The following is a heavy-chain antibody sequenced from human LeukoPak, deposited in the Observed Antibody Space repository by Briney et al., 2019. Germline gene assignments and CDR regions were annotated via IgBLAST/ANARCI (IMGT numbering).Heavy chain of an antibody. J-gene: IGHJ4*02. V-gene: IGHV3-74*01. CDR1: GVTFSSYG. D-gene: IGHD6-19*01. Sequence: GGSLRLSCAASGVTFSSYGMHWVRQAPGKGLVWVSRVNSDGSSTTYADSVKGRFTISRDNAKNTLYLQMNSLRAEDTAVYYCARGSTQYSSGWYGLDYWGQGTLVTVSS. CDR3: ARGSTQYSSGWYGLDY. CDR2: VNSDGSST.